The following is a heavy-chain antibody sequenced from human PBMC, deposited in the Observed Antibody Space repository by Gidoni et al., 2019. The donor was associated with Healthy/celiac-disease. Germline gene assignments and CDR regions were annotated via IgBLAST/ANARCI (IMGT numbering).Heavy chain of an antibody. J-gene: IGHJ4*02. CDR1: GFPFSRYV. Sequence: QVQLVESGGGVGKPGRSRRLSGAASGFPFSRYVMHWVRKAPGKGLGWVAVISYDGSNKYYSDSVKGRFTISRDNSKNTLYLQMNSLRAEDTAVCCCAKSRVVGATLGYWGQGTLVTVSS. CDR3: AKSRVVGATLGY. D-gene: IGHD1-26*01. V-gene: IGHV3-30*18. CDR2: ISYDGSNK.